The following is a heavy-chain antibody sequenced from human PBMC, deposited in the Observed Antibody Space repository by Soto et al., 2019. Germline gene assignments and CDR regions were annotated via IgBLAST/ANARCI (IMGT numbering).Heavy chain of an antibody. CDR1: GITFSSYG. Sequence: LRLSCAASGITFSSYGMHWVRQAPGKGLEWVSGIKWNGGSKGYADSVKGRFTISRDNAKNSLYLQMNSLRAEDTALYYCARGALGGGSYYYGMDVWGQGTTVTVSS. CDR2: IKWNGGSK. CDR3: ARGALGGGSYYYGMDV. J-gene: IGHJ6*02. V-gene: IGHV3-20*04. D-gene: IGHD3-16*01.